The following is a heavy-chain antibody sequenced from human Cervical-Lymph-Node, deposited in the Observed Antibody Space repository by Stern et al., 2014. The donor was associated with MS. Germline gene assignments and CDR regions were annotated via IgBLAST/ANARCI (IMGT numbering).Heavy chain of an antibody. V-gene: IGHV1-3*01. CDR1: GYIFSTFG. CDR3: ARVVDYRDGIFWYFDL. Sequence: QMQLVQSGAEVKKPGASVKVSCKASGYIFSTFGIHWVRQAPGQRLEWMGRINPGNGNTKYSQKFQGRVTFTRDTSASTAFMELRSLAAEDTAVYYGARVVDYRDGIFWYFDLWGRGTLVTVSS. CDR2: INPGNGNT. D-gene: IGHD4-17*01. J-gene: IGHJ2*01.